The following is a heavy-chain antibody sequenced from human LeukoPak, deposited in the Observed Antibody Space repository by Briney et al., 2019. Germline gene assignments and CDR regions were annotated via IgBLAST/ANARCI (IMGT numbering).Heavy chain of an antibody. V-gene: IGHV4-59*12. CDR1: GGSISSYY. CDR2: IYYSGST. Sequence: SETLSLTCTVSGGSISSYYWSWIRQPPGKGLEWIGYIYYSGSTNYNPSLKSRVTISVDTSKNQFSLKLSSVTAADTAVYYCARNAGTRGLDYWGQGTLVTVSS. CDR3: ARNAGTRGLDY. D-gene: IGHD1-1*01. J-gene: IGHJ4*02.